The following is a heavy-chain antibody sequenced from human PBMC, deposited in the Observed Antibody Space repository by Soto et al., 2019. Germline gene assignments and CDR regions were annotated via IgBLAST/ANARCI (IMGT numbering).Heavy chain of an antibody. CDR1: SGSISSSNW. CDR2: IYHSGST. J-gene: IGHJ4*02. Sequence: QVQLQESGPGLVKPSGTLSLTCAVSSGSISSSNWWSWVRQPPGKVLEWIGEIYHSGSTNYNPSLKSRVTIPVDKSKNQFSLKLSSVTAADTAVYYCARGASSSWYRGYYFDYWGQGTLVTVSS. D-gene: IGHD6-13*01. V-gene: IGHV4-4*02. CDR3: ARGASSSWYRGYYFDY.